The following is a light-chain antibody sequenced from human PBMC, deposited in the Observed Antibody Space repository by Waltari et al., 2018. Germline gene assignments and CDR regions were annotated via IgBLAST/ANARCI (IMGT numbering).Light chain of an antibody. CDR3: CSYAGSYTLYV. Sequence: QSALTQPRSVSGSPGQSVTISCTGTSSDVGGYNYVTWYQQHPGKAPTLMISDVSKRPSGVPDRFAGSKSGNTAFLTISGLQAEDDADYYCCSYAGSYTLYVFGTGTKVTVL. J-gene: IGLJ1*01. V-gene: IGLV2-11*01. CDR1: SSDVGGYNY. CDR2: DVS.